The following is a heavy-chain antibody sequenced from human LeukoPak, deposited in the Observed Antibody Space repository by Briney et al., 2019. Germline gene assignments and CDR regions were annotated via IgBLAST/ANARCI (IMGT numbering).Heavy chain of an antibody. CDR3: ARDLPWFDP. CDR2: ISSSSSAI. CDR1: GFTFSNYG. Sequence: GGSLRLSCAASGFTFSNYGMDWVRQAPGKGLEWVSHISSSSSAIFYADSVKGRFTISRDNSKNTLYLQMNSLRAEDTAVYYCARDLPWFDPWGLGTLVTVSS. V-gene: IGHV3-48*01. J-gene: IGHJ5*02.